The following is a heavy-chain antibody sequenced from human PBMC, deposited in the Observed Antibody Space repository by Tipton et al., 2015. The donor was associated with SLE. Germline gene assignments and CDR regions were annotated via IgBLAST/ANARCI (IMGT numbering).Heavy chain of an antibody. Sequence: TLSLTCTVSGDSFSSNTNYWAWIRQPPGRGLEWIGSIYSSGITYYTPSLKSRVTISMDTSKNQFSLKLISVTAADTAVYYCARVAVVTPRHAIDIWGQGTVVTVSS. D-gene: IGHD4-23*01. J-gene: IGHJ3*02. CDR2: IYSSGIT. V-gene: IGHV4-39*07. CDR3: ARVAVVTPRHAIDI. CDR1: GDSFSSNTNY.